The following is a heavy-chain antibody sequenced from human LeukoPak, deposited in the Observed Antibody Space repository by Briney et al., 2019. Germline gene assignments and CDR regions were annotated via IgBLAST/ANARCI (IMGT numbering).Heavy chain of an antibody. CDR2: INGGGGGT. J-gene: IGHJ4*02. CDR3: VSDSSSSFSWY. Sequence: GGSLRLSCAASGFTFSNYAMTWVRQAPGKGLEWVSSINGGGGGTYYADSVKGRFTISRDNSKNTLYLQMNSLRAEDTAVYYCVSDSSSSFSWYWGQGTLVTVSS. CDR1: GFTFSNYA. D-gene: IGHD6-13*01. V-gene: IGHV3-23*01.